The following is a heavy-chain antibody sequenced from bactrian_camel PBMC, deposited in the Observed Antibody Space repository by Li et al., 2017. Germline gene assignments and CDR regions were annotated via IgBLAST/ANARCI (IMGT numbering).Heavy chain of an antibody. CDR2: IESDGRT. V-gene: IGHV3S53*01. CDR1: ARYSTYT. CDR3: AARQGVSFRSLEAKIYLD. D-gene: IGHD8*01. Sequence: HVQLVESGGGSVQVGGSLTLSCATSARYSTYTMGWFRQALGKEREGVAAIESDGRTAYGDSVKGRFTISKDNAGNTLLLQTNSLKVEDSAVYYCAARQGVSFRSLEAKIYLDWGQGTQVTVS. J-gene: IGHJ4*01.